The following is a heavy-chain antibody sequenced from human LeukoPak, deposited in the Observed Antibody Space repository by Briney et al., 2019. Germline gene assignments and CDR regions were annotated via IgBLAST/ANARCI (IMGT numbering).Heavy chain of an antibody. V-gene: IGHV3-23*01. Sequence: PGGSLRLSCAASGFTFSSYAMSWVRQAPGKGLEWVSAISGSGGSTYYADSVKGRFTISRDNSKNTLYLQMNSLRAEDTAVYYCAMNAGAGRRYSNYPYYFDYWGQGTLVTVSS. D-gene: IGHD4-11*01. CDR1: GFTFSSYA. CDR3: AMNAGAGRRYSNYPYYFDY. CDR2: ISGSGGST. J-gene: IGHJ4*02.